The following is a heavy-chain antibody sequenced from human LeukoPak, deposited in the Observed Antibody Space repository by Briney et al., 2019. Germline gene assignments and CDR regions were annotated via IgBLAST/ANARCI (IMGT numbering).Heavy chain of an antibody. CDR3: ARDAKTRRYSSSWYVPTYYYYYGMDV. V-gene: IGHV3-33*01. D-gene: IGHD6-13*01. Sequence: GGSLRLSCAASGFTFSSYGMHWVRQAPGKGLEWVAVIWYDGSNKYYADSVKGRFTISRDNSKNTLYLQMNSLRAEDTAVYYCARDAKTRRYSSSWYVPTYYYYYGMDVWGQGTTVTVSS. CDR1: GFTFSSYG. CDR2: IWYDGSNK. J-gene: IGHJ6*02.